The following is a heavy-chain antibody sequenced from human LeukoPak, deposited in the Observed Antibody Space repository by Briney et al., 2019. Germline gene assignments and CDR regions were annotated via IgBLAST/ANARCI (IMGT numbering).Heavy chain of an antibody. D-gene: IGHD1-26*01. CDR2: ISYDGSNK. V-gene: IGHV3-30*03. Sequence: GGSLRLSCAASGFTFSSYGMHWVRQAPGKGLEWVAVISYDGSNKYYADSVKGRFTISRDNSKNTLYLQMNSLRAEDTAVYYCATPTESYLTDAFDIWGQGTMVTVSS. CDR3: ATPTESYLTDAFDI. CDR1: GFTFSSYG. J-gene: IGHJ3*02.